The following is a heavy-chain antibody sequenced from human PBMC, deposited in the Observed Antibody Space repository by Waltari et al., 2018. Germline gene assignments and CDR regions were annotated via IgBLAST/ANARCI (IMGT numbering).Heavy chain of an antibody. CDR3: ARDISIVGDTMDD. J-gene: IGHJ4*02. CDR1: GGTFRSSA. V-gene: IGHV1-69*12. CDR2: SIPILGTA. D-gene: IGHD1-26*01. Sequence: QVQLVQSGAEVKKPGSSVKVSCKASGGTFRSSAISWVRQAPGQGLEWIGGSIPILGTANYAKKFQARVTITADESTSTAYMELSSLRTEDTAVYYCARDISIVGDTMDDWGQGTLVTVSS.